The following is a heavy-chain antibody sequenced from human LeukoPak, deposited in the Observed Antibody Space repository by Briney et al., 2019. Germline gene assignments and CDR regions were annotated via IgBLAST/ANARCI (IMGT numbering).Heavy chain of an antibody. Sequence: GGSPRLSCAPSGFTVITNDMTWVRQAPGKGLEWVSVLYSDGNTKYADSVQGRFTISRDNSKNTLYLEMNSLSPDDTAVYYCARGVEPLAANTLAYWGQGTLVTVSS. J-gene: IGHJ4*02. CDR2: LYSDGNT. D-gene: IGHD1-14*01. V-gene: IGHV3-53*01. CDR3: ARGVEPLAANTLAY. CDR1: GFTVITND.